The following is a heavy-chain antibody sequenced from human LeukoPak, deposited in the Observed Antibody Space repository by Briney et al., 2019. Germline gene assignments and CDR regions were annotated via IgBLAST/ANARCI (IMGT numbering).Heavy chain of an antibody. CDR1: GGSISNYY. J-gene: IGHJ4*02. V-gene: IGHV4-59*01. D-gene: IGHD6-19*01. CDR2: IYYSGST. CDR3: ARVGSSGWYVMDY. Sequence: SETLSLTCTVSGGSISNYYWSWIRQPPGKGLEWIGYIYYSGSTNYNPSLKSRVTISVDTSKNQFSLKLSSVTAADTAVYYCARVGSSGWYVMDYWGQGTLVTVSS.